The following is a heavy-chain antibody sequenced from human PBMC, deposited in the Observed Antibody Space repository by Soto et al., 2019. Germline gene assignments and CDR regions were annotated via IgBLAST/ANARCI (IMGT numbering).Heavy chain of an antibody. CDR3: ARSVSFGEADS. CDR2: IYHSGST. V-gene: IGHV4-61*01. Sequence: QVQLQESGPGLVKPSETLSLTCSVSGGSISGGSYYWSWIRQPPGKGLEWIGYIYHSGSTNYSPSNRSRVTISPGTSKNQFSLTLRSLSAADTAVYFCARSVSFGEADSWGQGILVTVSS. CDR1: GGSISGGSYY. D-gene: IGHD3-10*01. J-gene: IGHJ4*02.